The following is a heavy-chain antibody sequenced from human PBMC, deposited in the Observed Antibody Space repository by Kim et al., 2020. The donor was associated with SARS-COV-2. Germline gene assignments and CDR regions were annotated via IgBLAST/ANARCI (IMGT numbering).Heavy chain of an antibody. CDR2: IWYDGSNK. CDR3: ARDQGYYDSSEGAFDI. CDR1: GFTFSSYG. J-gene: IGHJ3*02. V-gene: IGHV3-33*01. Sequence: GGSLRLSCAASGFTFSSYGMHWVRQAPGKGLEWVAVIWYDGSNKYYADSVKGRFTISRDNSKNTLYLQMNSLRAEDTAVYYCARDQGYYDSSEGAFDIWGQGTMVTVSS. D-gene: IGHD3-22*01.